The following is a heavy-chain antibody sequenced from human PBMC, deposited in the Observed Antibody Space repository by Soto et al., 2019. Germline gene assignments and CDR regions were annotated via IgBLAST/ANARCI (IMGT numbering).Heavy chain of an antibody. CDR1: GFTFSSYS. Sequence: EVQLVESGGGLVKPGGSLRLSCAASGFTFSSYSMNWVRQAPGKGLEWVSSISSSSSYIYYADSVKGRFTISRDNAKNSLYLQMKSLRAEDTAVYYCARDRVGCSGGSCYDTVYYYYYGMDVWGQGTTVTVSS. V-gene: IGHV3-21*01. CDR3: ARDRVGCSGGSCYDTVYYYYYGMDV. D-gene: IGHD2-15*01. CDR2: ISSSSSYI. J-gene: IGHJ6*02.